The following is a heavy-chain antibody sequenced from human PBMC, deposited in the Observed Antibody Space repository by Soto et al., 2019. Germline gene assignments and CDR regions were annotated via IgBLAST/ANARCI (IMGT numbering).Heavy chain of an antibody. CDR3: ETDVGGYIYGLARH. CDR1: GDSVSSNSAT. D-gene: IGHD4-17*01. V-gene: IGHV6-1*01. J-gene: IGHJ4*02. CDR2: TYYRSKWYN. Sequence: SQTLSLTCAISGDSVSSNSATWDWIRQSPSRGLEWLGRTYYRSKWYNDYAVSVKSRITINPDTSNNQLSLQLNSVTPDDTAVYYRETDVGGYIYGLARHWGPGTLVTVSS.